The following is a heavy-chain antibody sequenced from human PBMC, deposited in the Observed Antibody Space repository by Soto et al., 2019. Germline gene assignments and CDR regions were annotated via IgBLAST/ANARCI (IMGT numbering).Heavy chain of an antibody. V-gene: IGHV3-7*01. CDR1: GFTFSRYW. CDR2: IEQDGTEK. J-gene: IGHJ3*02. Sequence: TGGSLRLSCAASGFTFSRYWMNWVRQAPGKGLEWVANIEQDGTEKNYVDSVKGRFTISRDNARNSLYLQMDSLRAEDTAVYFCARGDTPMITGMDSFDIWGQGTMVTVSS. CDR3: ARGDTPMITGMDSFDI. D-gene: IGHD5-18*01.